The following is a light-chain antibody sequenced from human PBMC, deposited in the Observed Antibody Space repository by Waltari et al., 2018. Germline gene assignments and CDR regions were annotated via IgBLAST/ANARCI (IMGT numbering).Light chain of an antibody. Sequence: QSALTQPASVSGSPGQSITLSCTGTSNDIGTYNLISWFQQHPGQAPQLIIYEVNKGPSGVSNRFSGPKSANTASLTISGLQAEDEADYYCCSYVGPSTHYVFGTGTTVTVL. CDR3: CSYVGPSTHYV. CDR1: SNDIGTYNL. V-gene: IGLV2-23*02. J-gene: IGLJ1*01. CDR2: EVN.